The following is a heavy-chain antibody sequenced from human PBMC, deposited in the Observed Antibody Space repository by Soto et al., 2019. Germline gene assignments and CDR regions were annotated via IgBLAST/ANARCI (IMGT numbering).Heavy chain of an antibody. J-gene: IGHJ4*02. V-gene: IGHV3-74*01. CDR1: GITFSGFW. CDR3: ATVFEH. CDR2: VDSAGSGT. Sequence: VPLVESGGGSVQPGGSPRLSCVASGITFSGFWMHWVRQVPGKGLVWVARVDSAGSGTSYADAVKGRFTISRDNAKNTLSLQMDRLRVEDTAVYYCATVFEHWGQGIPVTVSS.